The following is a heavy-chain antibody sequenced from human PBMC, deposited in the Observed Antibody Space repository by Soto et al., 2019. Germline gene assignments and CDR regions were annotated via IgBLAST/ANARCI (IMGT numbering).Heavy chain of an antibody. D-gene: IGHD3-22*01. V-gene: IGHV4-59*01. CDR3: ASNYYDSSGYYYDPAFDY. Sequence: PSETLSLTCTVSGGSIISYYWSWIRQPPGKGLEWIGYIYYSGSTNYNPSLKSRVTISVDTSKNQFSLKLSSVTAADTAVYYCASNYYDSSGYYYDPAFDYWGQGTLVTVSS. J-gene: IGHJ4*02. CDR2: IYYSGST. CDR1: GGSIISYY.